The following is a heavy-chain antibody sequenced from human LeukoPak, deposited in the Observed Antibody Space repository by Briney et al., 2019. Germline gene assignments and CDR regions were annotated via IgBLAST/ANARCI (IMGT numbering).Heavy chain of an antibody. CDR3: ARGSPHSFGYFDS. D-gene: IGHD5-18*01. J-gene: IGHJ4*02. CDR2: ISGSGGTI. V-gene: IGHV3-11*01. Sequence: LSLTCAVYGGSFSGYYWSWIRQAPGKGLEWVSYISGSGGTIYYAYSVKGRFTISRDNAENSLYLQMNGLRAEDTAIYYYARGSPHSFGYFDSWGQGTLVTVSS. CDR1: GGSFSGYY.